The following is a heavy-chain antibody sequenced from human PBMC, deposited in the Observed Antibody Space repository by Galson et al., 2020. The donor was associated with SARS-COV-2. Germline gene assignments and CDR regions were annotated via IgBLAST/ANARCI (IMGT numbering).Heavy chain of an antibody. J-gene: IGHJ6*02. V-gene: IGHV1-24*01. CDR3: ATAPTVTTYSYIYPRKIYYYYGMDV. CDR1: GYTLTELS. CDR2: FDPEDGET. Sequence: ASVTVSCKVSGYTLTELSMHWVRQAPGKGLEWMGGFDPEDGETIYAQKFQGRVTMTEDTSTDTAYMELSSLRSEDTAVYYCATAPTVTTYSYIYPRKIYYYYGMDVWGQGTTVTDSS. D-gene: IGHD4-17*01.